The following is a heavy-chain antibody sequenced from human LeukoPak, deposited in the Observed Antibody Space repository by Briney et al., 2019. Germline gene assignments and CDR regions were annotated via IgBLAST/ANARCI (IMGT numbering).Heavy chain of an antibody. CDR1: GYSFTSYD. J-gene: IGHJ6*02. D-gene: IGHD3-10*01. V-gene: IGHV1-8*01. CDR3: ARELLITMVRGVIAYYYYGMDV. CDR2: MNPNSGNT. Sequence: GASVKVSCKASGYSFTSYDINWVRQATGQGLEWMGWMNPNSGNTGYAQKFQGRVTMTRNTSISTAYMELSSLRSEDTAVYYRARELLITMVRGVIAYYYYGMDVWGQGTTVTVSS.